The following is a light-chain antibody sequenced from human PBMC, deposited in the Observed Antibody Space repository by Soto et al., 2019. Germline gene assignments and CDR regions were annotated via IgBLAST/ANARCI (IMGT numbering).Light chain of an antibody. CDR2: GAS. CDR1: QSVGSN. Sequence: EIVMTQSPATLSVSPGERATLSCRASQSVGSNLAWYQQKPGQAPRIRIYGASTRSTGIPGRFSGSGSGTEFTLTITCLQSEAFVVYFCQSYKNWPQFGPGPMVEIK. V-gene: IGKV3-15*01. CDR3: QSYKNWPQ. J-gene: IGKJ1*01.